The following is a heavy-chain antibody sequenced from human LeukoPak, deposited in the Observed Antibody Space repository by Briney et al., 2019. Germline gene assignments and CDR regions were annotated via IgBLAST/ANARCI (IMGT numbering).Heavy chain of an antibody. Sequence: GASVKVSCKASGYTFTSYYMHWMRQAPGQGLEWMGIINPSGGSTSYAQKFQGRVTMTRDMSTSTVYMELSSLRSEDTAVYYCARDRGYSYGNYYYYYYMDVWGKGTTVTVSS. CDR3: ARDRGYSYGNYYYYYYMDV. CDR2: INPSGGST. V-gene: IGHV1-46*01. J-gene: IGHJ6*03. D-gene: IGHD5-18*01. CDR1: GYTFTSYY.